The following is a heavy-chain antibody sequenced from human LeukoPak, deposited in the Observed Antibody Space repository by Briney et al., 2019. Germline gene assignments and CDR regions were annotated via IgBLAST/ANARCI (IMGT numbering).Heavy chain of an antibody. D-gene: IGHD3-10*01. J-gene: IGHJ5*02. CDR2: IYPGDSDT. CDR3: ARGRSTTMVRGAPGWFDP. V-gene: IGHV5-51*01. Sequence: GESLKISCKGSGYSFTSYWIGWVRQMPGKGLEWMGIIYPGDSDTRYSPSFQGQVTISADKSISTAYLQWSSLKAPDTAMYYCARGRSTTMVRGAPGWFDPWGQGTLVAVSS. CDR1: GYSFTSYW.